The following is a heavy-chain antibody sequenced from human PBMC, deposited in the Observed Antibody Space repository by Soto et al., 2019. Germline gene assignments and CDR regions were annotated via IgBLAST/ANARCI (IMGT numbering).Heavy chain of an antibody. D-gene: IGHD6-19*01. CDR1: GGSISSSSYY. CDR2: IYYSGST. CDR3: ASRSSGWYYYYGMDV. Sequence: SETLSLTCTVSGGSISSSSYYWGWIRQPPGKGLEWIGSIYYSGSTYYNPSLKSRVTISVDTSKNQFSLKLSSVTAADTAVYYCASRSSGWYYYYGMDVWGQGTTVTVSS. V-gene: IGHV4-39*07. J-gene: IGHJ6*02.